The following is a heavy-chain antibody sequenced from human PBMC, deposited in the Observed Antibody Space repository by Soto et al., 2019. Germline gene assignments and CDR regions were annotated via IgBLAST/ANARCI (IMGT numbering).Heavy chain of an antibody. J-gene: IGHJ6*02. D-gene: IGHD5-12*01. V-gene: IGHV1-69*06. CDR2: IIPLFGTT. CDR3: ARGYLGSPGYKYDGKDV. Sequence: QVRLVQSGAEVKKPGSSVKVSCMASGGSFSSYSVNWVRQSSGQGLVWMGGIIPLFGTTNYAQKFQDRANSTADNSTGTAYMDPTNLTSDDTAGYGCARGYLGSPGYKYDGKDVWSHWTTVIVSS. CDR1: GGSFSSYS.